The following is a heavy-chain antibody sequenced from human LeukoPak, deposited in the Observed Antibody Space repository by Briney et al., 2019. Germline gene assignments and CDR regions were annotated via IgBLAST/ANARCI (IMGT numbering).Heavy chain of an antibody. D-gene: IGHD6-13*01. CDR3: VRDGAAAYAFDI. Sequence: GGSLRLSCAASGFTVSSNYMSWVRQAPGKGLEWVSVIYSADSTSYADSVKGRFTISRDNSKNTLYLQMNSLRAEDTAVYYCVRDGAAAYAFDIWGQGTMVTVSS. CDR1: GFTVSSNY. CDR2: IYSADST. V-gene: IGHV3-53*01. J-gene: IGHJ3*02.